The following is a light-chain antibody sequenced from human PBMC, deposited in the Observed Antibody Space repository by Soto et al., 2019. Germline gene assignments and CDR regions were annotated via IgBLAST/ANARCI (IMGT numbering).Light chain of an antibody. Sequence: QSVLTQPPSVSGAPGQRVTISCTGNSSNIEAGYDVHWYQQLPGTAPKLLIYVNNNRPSGVPDRFSGSKSGTSASLAITGLQAEDEADYYCQSYDTSRAGYVFGTGTKVTVL. CDR3: QSYDTSRAGYV. J-gene: IGLJ1*01. CDR2: VNN. CDR1: SSNIEAGYD. V-gene: IGLV1-40*01.